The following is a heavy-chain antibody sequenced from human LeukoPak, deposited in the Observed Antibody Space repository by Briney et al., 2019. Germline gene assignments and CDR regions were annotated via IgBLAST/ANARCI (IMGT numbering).Heavy chain of an antibody. CDR1: GFTFSSYW. V-gene: IGHV3-74*01. CDR3: ARDLYGDRDY. CDR2: INPDGSYT. J-gene: IGHJ4*02. Sequence: GGSLRLPCAASGFTFSSYWMHWVRQAPGQGLVWVSRINPDGSYTSHADSVKGRFTISRDNAKNTLYLHMNSLRAEDTAVYYCARDLYGDRDYWGQGTLVTVSS. D-gene: IGHD4-17*01.